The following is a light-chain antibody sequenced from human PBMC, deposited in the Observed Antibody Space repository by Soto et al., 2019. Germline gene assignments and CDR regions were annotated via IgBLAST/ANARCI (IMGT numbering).Light chain of an antibody. V-gene: IGKV3-20*01. CDR3: QQDGSSAWT. J-gene: IGKJ1*01. CDR1: QSVSSSY. CDR2: GAS. Sequence: EIVLTQSPGTLSLSPGERATLSCRASQSVSSSYLAWYQQKPGQAPRPLIYGASSRAIGIPGRFSGSGSGTDFPLTISRLEPEDFAVYYCQQDGSSAWTFGQGTLVEIK.